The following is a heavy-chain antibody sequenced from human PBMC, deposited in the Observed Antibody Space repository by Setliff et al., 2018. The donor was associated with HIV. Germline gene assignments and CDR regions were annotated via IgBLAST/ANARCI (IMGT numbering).Heavy chain of an antibody. J-gene: IGHJ4*02. V-gene: IGHV3-7*01. D-gene: IGHD3-22*01. CDR1: GFTFSDFW. CDR2: ISPEGNKK. Sequence: GGSLRLSCAASGFTFSDFWMYWVRQAPGKGLEWVANISPEGNKKYYVASVKGRFTISRDNSKSTLYLHMYSLTAEDTAVYYCARDKSYYDTRGYSTLDYWGQGTLVTVSS. CDR3: ARDKSYYDTRGYSTLDY.